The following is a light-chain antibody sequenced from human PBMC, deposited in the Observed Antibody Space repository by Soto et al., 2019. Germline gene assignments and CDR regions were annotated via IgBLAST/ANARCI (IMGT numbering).Light chain of an antibody. CDR1: QSVTSRY. CDR2: GAS. CDR3: QQYGTSPPIT. Sequence: EIVLTQSPGTLSLSPGERATLSCRASQSVTSRYLAWYQQKPGQAPRLLIYGASSRATGIPDRFSGRGSGTDFSLTISRLEPEDYAVYYCQQYGTSPPITFGPGTRLEIK. J-gene: IGKJ5*01. V-gene: IGKV3-20*01.